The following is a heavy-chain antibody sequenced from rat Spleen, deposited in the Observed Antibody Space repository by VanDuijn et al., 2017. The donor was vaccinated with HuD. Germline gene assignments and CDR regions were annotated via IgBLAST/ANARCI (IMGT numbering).Heavy chain of an antibody. J-gene: IGHJ2*01. CDR2: ISNTGDNT. CDR1: GFTFSNFW. D-gene: IGHD1-3*01. CDR3: ARCFNYGSPDY. Sequence: EVQLVESGGGLVQPGRSLKLSCVASGFTFSNFWMTWIRQAPGKGLEWVASISNTGDNTYYPDSVKGRFTISRDTAQNTLYLQMNSLRSEDTATYYCARCFNYGSPDYWGQGVMVTVSS. V-gene: IGHV5-31*01.